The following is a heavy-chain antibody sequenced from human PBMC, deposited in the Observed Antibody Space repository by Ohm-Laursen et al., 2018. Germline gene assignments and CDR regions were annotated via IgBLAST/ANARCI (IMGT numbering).Heavy chain of an antibody. V-gene: IGHV3-23*01. Sequence: SLRLSCAASGFTFSSYAMSWGRQAPGKGLEWVSTLSGSGYSTYYADSVKGRFTISRDNSKNTLYLQMNSLRAEDTALYYCAKDSSGGYYGMHVWGQGTTVTVSS. CDR2: LSGSGYST. CDR3: AKDSSGGYYGMHV. D-gene: IGHD3-10*01. J-gene: IGHJ6*02. CDR1: GFTFSSYA.